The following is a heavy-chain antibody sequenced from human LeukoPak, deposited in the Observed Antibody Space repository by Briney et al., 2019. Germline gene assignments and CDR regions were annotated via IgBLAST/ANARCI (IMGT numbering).Heavy chain of an antibody. Sequence: GGSLRLSCAASGFTLSLAWMHWVRQAPGKGLEWVSRIKYDGSYTNYADSVKGRFTISRDNARNTLSLHMISLRAEDTAIYFCVRDGDAYNFDFWGQGVLVTVSS. CDR3: VRDGDAYNFDF. V-gene: IGHV3-74*01. CDR2: IKYDGSYT. J-gene: IGHJ4*02. D-gene: IGHD5-24*01. CDR1: GFTLSLAW.